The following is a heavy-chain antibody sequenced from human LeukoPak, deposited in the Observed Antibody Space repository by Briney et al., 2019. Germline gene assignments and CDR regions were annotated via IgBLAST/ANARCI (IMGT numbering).Heavy chain of an antibody. V-gene: IGHV3-30*02. J-gene: IGHJ3*02. CDR3: ARDNRGAFDI. D-gene: IGHD3-10*01. Sequence: GGSLRLSCAASGFTFNSYGVHWVRRAPGKGLEWVAFIRHDGTNKYYADSVKGRFTISRDNAKNSLYLQMNSLRAEDTAVYYCARDNRGAFDIWGQGTMVTVSS. CDR1: GFTFNSYG. CDR2: IRHDGTNK.